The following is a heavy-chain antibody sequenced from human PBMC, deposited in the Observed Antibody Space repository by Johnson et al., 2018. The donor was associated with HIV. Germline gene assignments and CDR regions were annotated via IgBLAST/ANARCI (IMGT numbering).Heavy chain of an antibody. D-gene: IGHD4-17*01. CDR3: ATHINDYGDTLTDDAFDI. Sequence: VQLVESGGGVVQPGRSLRLSCAASGFTFSSYGMHWVRQAPGKGLEWVSVISGSGGSTYYADSVKGRFTISRDNSRNTLYLQINNLRAEDTAVYYCATHINDYGDTLTDDAFDIWDQGTLVTVSS. CDR1: GFTFSSYG. J-gene: IGHJ3*02. CDR2: ISGSGGST. V-gene: IGHV3-23*04.